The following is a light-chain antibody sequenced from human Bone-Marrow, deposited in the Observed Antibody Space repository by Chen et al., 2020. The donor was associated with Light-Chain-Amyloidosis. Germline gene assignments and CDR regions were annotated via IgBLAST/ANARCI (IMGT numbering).Light chain of an antibody. CDR2: RDT. V-gene: IGLV3-25*01. CDR3: QSADSSGTYEVI. Sequence: VQPPSVSVSPGQTARLTCSGDDLPTKYAYWYQQKPGQAPVLVIHRDTERPSGISERFSGSSSGTTATLTISGVQAEDEADYHCQSADSSGTYEVIFGGGTKLTVL. CDR1: DLPTKY. J-gene: IGLJ2*01.